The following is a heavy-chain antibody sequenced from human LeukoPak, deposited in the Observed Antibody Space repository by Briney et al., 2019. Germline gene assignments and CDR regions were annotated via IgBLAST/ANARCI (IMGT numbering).Heavy chain of an antibody. CDR2: IFYYGGT. V-gene: IGHV4-59*01. Sequence: PAETLSLTCTVSGVSISSYYLSWIRQPPGKGLEWVGLIFYYGGTNYNPSIESCVTMSVDTSKNHFSLKLSSLTAPDTAVYYCARGGVPAAILGLYFDYWGQGSLVTVSS. D-gene: IGHD2-2*01. CDR1: GVSISSYY. CDR3: ARGGVPAAILGLYFDY. J-gene: IGHJ4*02.